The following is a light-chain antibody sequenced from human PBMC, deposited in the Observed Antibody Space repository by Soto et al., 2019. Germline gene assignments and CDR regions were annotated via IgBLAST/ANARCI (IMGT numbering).Light chain of an antibody. CDR3: QQYDNWPRT. Sequence: EIVMTQSPATLSVSPGERATLSCRASQSVSSNLAWYQQKPGQAPRLLMYGASTRAAGISGRFSGSGSGTEFTLTIFSLQSADFAVYYCQQYDNWPRTFGQGTKVDIK. CDR2: GAS. V-gene: IGKV3-15*01. CDR1: QSVSSN. J-gene: IGKJ1*01.